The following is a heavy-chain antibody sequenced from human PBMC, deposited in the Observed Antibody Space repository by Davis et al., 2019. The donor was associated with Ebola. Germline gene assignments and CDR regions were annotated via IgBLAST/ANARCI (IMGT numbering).Heavy chain of an antibody. Sequence: SVKVSCKASGFTFTSSAVQWVRQARGQRLEWIGWIVVGSGNTNYAQKFQERVTITRDMSTSTAYMELSSLRSEDTAVYYCAAGVTVTHYYYYGMDVWGQGTTVTVSS. J-gene: IGHJ6*02. CDR2: IVVGSGNT. V-gene: IGHV1-58*01. CDR3: AAGVTVTHYYYYGMDV. CDR1: GFTFTSSA. D-gene: IGHD4-17*01.